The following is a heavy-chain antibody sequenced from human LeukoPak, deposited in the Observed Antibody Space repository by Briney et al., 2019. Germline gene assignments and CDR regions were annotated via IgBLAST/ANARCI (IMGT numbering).Heavy chain of an antibody. V-gene: IGHV4-39*01. CDR1: GGSISSSSYY. J-gene: IGHJ5*02. D-gene: IGHD1-26*01. CDR3: ARIHSGSYPWWFDP. CDR2: IYYSGST. Sequence: SETLSLTCTVSGGSISSSSYYWGWIRQPPGKGLEWIGSIYYSGSTYYNPSLKSRVTISVDTSKNQFSLKLSSVTAADTAVYYCARIHSGSYPWWFDPWGQETLVTVSS.